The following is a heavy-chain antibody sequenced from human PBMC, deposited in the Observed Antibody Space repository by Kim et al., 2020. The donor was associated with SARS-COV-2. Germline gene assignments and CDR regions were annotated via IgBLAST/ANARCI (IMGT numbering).Heavy chain of an antibody. CDR1: GYTFTSYW. Sequence: GESLKISCKGSGYTFTSYWIGWVRQLPGQGLEWMGIIYQGDSETKYRASFQGQVTISADKPISTAYLEWRSLEASDSGTYYWARGTYYYGSASQYYNCIDLWARATTVTVAS. CDR3: ARGTYYYGSASQYYNCIDL. J-gene: IGHJ6*02. D-gene: IGHD3-10*01. CDR2: IYQGDSET. V-gene: IGHV5-51*04.